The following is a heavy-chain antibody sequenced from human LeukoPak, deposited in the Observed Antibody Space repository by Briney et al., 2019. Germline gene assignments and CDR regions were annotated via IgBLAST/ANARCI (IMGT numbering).Heavy chain of an antibody. J-gene: IGHJ4*01. D-gene: IGHD2-15*01. CDR2: IYYSGST. CDR3: ARRYCSGGSCYPDY. CDR1: GDSITSYS. V-gene: IGHV4-59*08. Sequence: SETLSLTCTVSGDSITSYSWSCIRQPPGKGLEWIGYIYYSGSTNYNPSLKSRVTISVDTSKNQFSLKLSSVTTADTAVYYCARRYCSGGSCYPDYWGHGTLFTVSS.